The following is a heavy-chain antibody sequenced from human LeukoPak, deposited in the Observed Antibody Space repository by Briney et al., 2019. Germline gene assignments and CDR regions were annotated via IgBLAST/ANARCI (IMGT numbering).Heavy chain of an antibody. D-gene: IGHD2-2*02. CDR1: GGTFSSYA. V-gene: IGHV1-69*13. CDR2: IIPIFGTA. J-gene: IGHJ3*02. Sequence: SVKVSCKASGGTFSSYAISWVRQAPGQGLEWMGGIIPIFGTANYAQKFQGRVTITADESTSTAYMELSSLRSEDTAVYYCARSLGYCSSTSCYRAFDIWGQGTMVTVSS. CDR3: ARSLGYCSSTSCYRAFDI.